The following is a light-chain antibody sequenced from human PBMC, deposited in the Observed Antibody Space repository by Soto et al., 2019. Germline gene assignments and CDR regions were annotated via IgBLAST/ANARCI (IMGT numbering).Light chain of an antibody. CDR3: CSFAGSYTYV. J-gene: IGLJ1*01. Sequence: QSVLTQPPSVSGAPGQRVTISCTGSSSNIGAGYDVHWYQQLPGTAPKLLIYGNSNRPSGVPDRFSGSKSGTSASLAITGLQAEDEADYSCCSFAGSYTYVFGGGTKLTVL. CDR2: GNS. CDR1: SSNIGAGYD. V-gene: IGLV1-40*01.